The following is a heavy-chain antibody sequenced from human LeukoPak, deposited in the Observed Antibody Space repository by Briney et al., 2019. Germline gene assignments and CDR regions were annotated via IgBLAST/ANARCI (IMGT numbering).Heavy chain of an antibody. CDR1: GGSLSSGDYY. CDR2: INHSGST. CDR3: ARAAGNVIRA. V-gene: IGHV4-39*07. Sequence: SETLSLTCTVSGGSLSSGDYYWSRIRQPPWKGLEWIGEINHSGSTNYNPSLKSRVTISVDTSKNQFSLKLSSVTAADTAVYYCARAAGNVIRAWGQGTQVTVSS. J-gene: IGHJ5*02. D-gene: IGHD2-21*01.